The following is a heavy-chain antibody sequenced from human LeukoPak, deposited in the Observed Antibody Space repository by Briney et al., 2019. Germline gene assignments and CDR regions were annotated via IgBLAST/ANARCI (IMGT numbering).Heavy chain of an antibody. CDR1: GYTFITYG. D-gene: IGHD3-10*01. CDR2: ISPYNGNT. J-gene: IGHJ4*02. V-gene: IGHV1-18*01. CDR3: ARGQPKFGELFAPLDY. Sequence: ASVKLSCKASGYTFITYGITWARQAPGQGLEWMGWISPYNGNTNYAQNFQGRVTITTDTSATTVYMELRSLRSDDTAVYYCARGQPKFGELFAPLDYWGQGTLVTVSS.